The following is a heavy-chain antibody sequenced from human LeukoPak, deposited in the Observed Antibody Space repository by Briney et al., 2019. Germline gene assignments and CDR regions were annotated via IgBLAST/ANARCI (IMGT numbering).Heavy chain of an antibody. V-gene: IGHV3-21*01. CDR1: GFTFSSYS. Sequence: GGSLRLSCAASGFTFSSYSMNWVRQAPGKGLEWVSSISSSSSYIYYADSVKGRFTISRDNAKNSLYLQMNSLRAEDTAVYYCAREDVDTAMVALYYFDYWGQGTLVTVSS. CDR2: ISSSSSYI. J-gene: IGHJ4*02. D-gene: IGHD5-18*01. CDR3: AREDVDTAMVALYYFDY.